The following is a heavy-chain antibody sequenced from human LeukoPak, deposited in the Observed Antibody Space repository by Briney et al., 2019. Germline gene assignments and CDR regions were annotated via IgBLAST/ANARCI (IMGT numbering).Heavy chain of an antibody. Sequence: SVKVSCKASGGTFSSYAISWVRQAPGQGLEWMGGIIPIFGTANYAQKFQGRVTITTDESTSTAYMELSSLRSDDTAVYYCARVEAAAGNPLLLDYMDVWGKGTTVTVSS. CDR3: ARVEAAAGNPLLLDYMDV. D-gene: IGHD6-13*01. V-gene: IGHV1-69*05. CDR2: IIPIFGTA. CDR1: GGTFSSYA. J-gene: IGHJ6*03.